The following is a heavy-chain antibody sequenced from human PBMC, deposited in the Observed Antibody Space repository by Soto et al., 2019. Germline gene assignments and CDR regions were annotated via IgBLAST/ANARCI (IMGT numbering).Heavy chain of an antibody. J-gene: IGHJ4*02. D-gene: IGHD2-15*01. CDR2: ISASGGRT. Sequence: LSLSCRASGFTFGNYAMAWVRQAPGKGLEWVSGISASGGRTYYADSAKGRFTISRDNSNNTLYLQMSSLRAEDTAVYYCAKDHEVLSARFESWGQGALVTVSS. V-gene: IGHV3-23*01. CDR1: GFTFGNYA. CDR3: AKDHEVLSARFES.